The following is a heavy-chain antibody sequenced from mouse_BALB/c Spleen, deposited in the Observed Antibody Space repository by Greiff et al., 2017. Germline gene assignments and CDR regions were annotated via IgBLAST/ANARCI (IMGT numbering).Heavy chain of an antibody. CDR2: IDPANGNT. V-gene: IGHV14-3*02. Sequence: DVQLQESGAELVKPGASVKLSCTASGFNIKDTYMHWVKQRPEQGLEWIGRIDPANGNTKYDPKFQGKATITADTSSNTAYLQLSSLTSEDTAVYYCASPYGSSYDYYAMDYWGQGTSVTVSS. CDR3: ASPYGSSYDYYAMDY. D-gene: IGHD1-1*01. CDR1: GFNIKDTY. J-gene: IGHJ4*01.